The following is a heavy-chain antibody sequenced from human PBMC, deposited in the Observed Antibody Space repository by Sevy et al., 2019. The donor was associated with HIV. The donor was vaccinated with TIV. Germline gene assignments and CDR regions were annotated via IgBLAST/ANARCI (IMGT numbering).Heavy chain of an antibody. Sequence: GGSLRLSCAASGFTVSSNYMSWVRQAPGKGLEWVSVIYSDSNTYYADSVKGRFNISRDNSKNTLYLQMKSLRAEDTAVYYCAKGLILEWSWYGMDVWGQGTTVTVSS. CDR3: AKGLILEWSWYGMDV. D-gene: IGHD3-3*01. CDR1: GFTVSSNY. V-gene: IGHV3-53*01. CDR2: IYSDSNT. J-gene: IGHJ6*02.